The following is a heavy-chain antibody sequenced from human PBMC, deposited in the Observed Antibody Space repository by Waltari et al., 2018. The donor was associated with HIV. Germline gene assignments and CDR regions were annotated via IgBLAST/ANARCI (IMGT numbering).Heavy chain of an antibody. D-gene: IGHD3-16*01. CDR1: EDRLSSDTAT. CDR3: VRDSYGFDI. V-gene: IGHV6-1*01. CDR2: TEHKTEWHH. Sequence: QVDLQQSGPGLVAASHPIFLSCAISEDRLSSDTATWNWVRQFPAGGLEWLGKTEHKTEWHHYYSISLKCRIAINSDTSKNQFSLHLSSVTPGDTATYYCVRDSYGFDIWGEGTLVTVPP. J-gene: IGHJ4*02.